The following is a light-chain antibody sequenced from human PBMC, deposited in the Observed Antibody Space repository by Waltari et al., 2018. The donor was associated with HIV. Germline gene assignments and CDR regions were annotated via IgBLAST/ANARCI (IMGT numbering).Light chain of an antibody. CDR1: RSNIGRTT. CDR3: AAWDDSLNGPV. Sequence: QSVMTQPVSASGTPGQRVTISCSGTRSNIGRTTVSWFQQLPRTAPRLLIYGKNQRPAGVPDRVSGSKSGTSASLAISGLQSEDEADYFCAAWDDSLNGPVFGGGTKLTVL. CDR2: GKN. J-gene: IGLJ2*01. V-gene: IGLV1-44*01.